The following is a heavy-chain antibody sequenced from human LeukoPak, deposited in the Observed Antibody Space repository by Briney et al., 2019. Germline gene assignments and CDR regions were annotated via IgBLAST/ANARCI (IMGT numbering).Heavy chain of an antibody. CDR1: GYTFTGYY. J-gene: IGHJ4*02. CDR2: INPNSGGT. D-gene: IGHD6-13*01. CDR3: ARPPDSSSRHPINY. Sequence: ASVKVSCKVSGYTFTGYYMHWVRQAPGQGLEWMGWINPNSGGTNYAQKFQGRVTMTRDTSLSTAYMELSSLRSDDTAVYYCARPPDSSSRHPINYWGPGTLVTVSS. V-gene: IGHV1-2*02.